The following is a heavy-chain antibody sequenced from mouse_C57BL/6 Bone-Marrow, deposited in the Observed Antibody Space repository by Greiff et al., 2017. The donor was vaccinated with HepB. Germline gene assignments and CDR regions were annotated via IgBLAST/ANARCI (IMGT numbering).Heavy chain of an antibody. CDR3: TRVTGRGY. D-gene: IGHD4-1*01. J-gene: IGHJ2*01. Sequence: VQLQESGAELVKPGASVKISCKASGYAFSNYWMNWVKQRPGKGLEWIGQIYPGDGDTNYNGKFKGKATLTADKSSSTAYMQLSSLTSEDSAVYYCTRVTGRGYWGQGTTLTVSS. CDR2: IYPGDGDT. CDR1: GYAFSNYW. V-gene: IGHV1-80*01.